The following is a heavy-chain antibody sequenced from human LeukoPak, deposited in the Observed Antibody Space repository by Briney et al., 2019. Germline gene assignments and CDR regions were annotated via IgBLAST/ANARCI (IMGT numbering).Heavy chain of an antibody. J-gene: IGHJ6*03. Sequence: SETLSLTCAVYGGSFSGYYCSWIRQTPRKGLEWIGEINHGGSTSYNPSLKSRLTISVGSANNHFSLRVTSVTAADTAVYYCARGRGYSRRGYYYYMDVWGKGTTVTVSS. D-gene: IGHD5-18*01. CDR2: INHGGST. CDR3: ARGRGYSRRGYYYYMDV. CDR1: GGSFSGYY. V-gene: IGHV4-34*01.